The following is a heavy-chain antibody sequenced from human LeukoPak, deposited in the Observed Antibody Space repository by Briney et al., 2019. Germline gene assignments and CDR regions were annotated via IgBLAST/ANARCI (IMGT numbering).Heavy chain of an antibody. J-gene: IGHJ4*02. CDR3: AKAARYSGYDLGY. V-gene: IGHV3-21*04. CDR1: GFTFSSYT. Sequence: GGPLRLSCAASGFTFSSYTMNWVRQAPGKGLEWVSSISSSSSYIYYADSVKGRFTISRDNSKNTLYLQMNSLRAEDTAVYYCAKAARYSGYDLGYWGQGTLVTVSS. D-gene: IGHD5-12*01. CDR2: ISSSSSYI.